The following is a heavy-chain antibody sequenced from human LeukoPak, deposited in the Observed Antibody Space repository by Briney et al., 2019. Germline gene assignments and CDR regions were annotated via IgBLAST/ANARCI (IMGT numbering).Heavy chain of an antibody. D-gene: IGHD2-2*01. J-gene: IGHJ4*02. V-gene: IGHV4-59*01. CDR2: IYYSGST. CDR3: ARARYCSSTSCYSYYFDY. CDR1: GGSISSYY. Sequence: PSETLSLTCTVSGGSISSYYWSWIRQPPGKGLEWIGYIYYSGSTNYNPSLKSRVTISVDTSKNQFSLKLSSVTAADTAVYYCARARYCSSTSCYSYYFDYWGQGTLVTVSS.